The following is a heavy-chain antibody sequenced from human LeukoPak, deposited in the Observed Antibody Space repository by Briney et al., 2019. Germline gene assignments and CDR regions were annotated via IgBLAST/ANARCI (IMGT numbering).Heavy chain of an antibody. V-gene: IGHV3-23*01. J-gene: IGHJ4*02. D-gene: IGHD3-22*01. CDR3: AKGSGAYDSSGYNDY. CDR2: ISGSGGST. CDR1: GFTFSSYA. Sequence: GGSLRLSCAASGFTFSSYAMSWVRQAPGKGLEWVSVISGSGGSTHYADSVKGRFTISRDNSKNTLYLQMNSLRAEDTAVYYCAKGSGAYDSSGYNDYWGQGTLVTVSS.